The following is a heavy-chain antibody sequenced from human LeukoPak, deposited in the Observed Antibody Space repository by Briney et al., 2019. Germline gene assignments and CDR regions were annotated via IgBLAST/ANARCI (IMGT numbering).Heavy chain of an antibody. J-gene: IGHJ6*02. D-gene: IGHD4-17*01. CDR1: GFTFSRFW. CDR3: AKDYGDYGKLYYYYGMDV. V-gene: IGHV3-9*01. Sequence: PGGSLRLSCAASGFTFSRFWMNWVRQAPGKGLEWVSGISWNSGSIGYADSVKGRFTISRDNAKNSLYLQMNSLRAEDTAFYCAKDYGDYGKLYYYYGMDVWGQGTTVTVSS. CDR2: ISWNSGSI.